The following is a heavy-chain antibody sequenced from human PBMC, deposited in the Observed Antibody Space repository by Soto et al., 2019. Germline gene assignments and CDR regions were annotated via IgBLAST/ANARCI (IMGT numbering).Heavy chain of an antibody. CDR3: AKASGWVGEFDY. CDR1: GFTFSSYA. Sequence: EVQLLESGGGLVQPGGSLRLSCAASGFTFSSYAMSWVRQAPGKGLEWVSAISGSGGSTYYADSVKGRFTISRDNSKNTLYRQMNSLRAEDTAVYSCAKASGWVGEFDYWGQGTLVTVSS. CDR2: ISGSGGST. J-gene: IGHJ4*02. D-gene: IGHD3-10*01. V-gene: IGHV3-23*01.